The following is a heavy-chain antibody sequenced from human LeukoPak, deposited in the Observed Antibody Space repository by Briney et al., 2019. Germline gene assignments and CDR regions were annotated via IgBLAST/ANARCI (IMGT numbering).Heavy chain of an antibody. CDR2: IYYSGST. CDR3: ARHSRLAAAFDP. V-gene: IGHV4-39*01. D-gene: IGHD6-13*01. J-gene: IGHJ5*02. Sequence: SETLSLTCTVSGGSISSSSYYWGWIRQPPGKGLEWIGSIYYSGSTYYNPSLKSRVTISVDTSKNQFSLKLSSVTAADTAVYYCARHSRLAAAFDPWGQGTLVTVSS. CDR1: GGSISSSSYY.